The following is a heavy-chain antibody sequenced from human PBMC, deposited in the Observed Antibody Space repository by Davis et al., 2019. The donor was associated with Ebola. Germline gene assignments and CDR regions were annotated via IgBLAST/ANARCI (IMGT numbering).Heavy chain of an antibody. D-gene: IGHD3-3*01. CDR3: ATSFGVVIARDRYYGMDV. Sequence: ASVKVSCKASGYTFTSYGISWVRQAPGQGLEWMGWISAYNGNTNYAQKLQGRVTMTEDTSTDTAYMELSSLRSEDTAVYYCATSFGVVIARDRYYGMDVWGQGTTVTVSS. CDR1: GYTFTSYG. J-gene: IGHJ6*02. V-gene: IGHV1-18*01. CDR2: ISAYNGNT.